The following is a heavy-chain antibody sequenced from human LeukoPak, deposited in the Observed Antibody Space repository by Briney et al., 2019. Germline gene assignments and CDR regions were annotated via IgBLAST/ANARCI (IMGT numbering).Heavy chain of an antibody. J-gene: IGHJ4*02. V-gene: IGHV3-48*02. Sequence: PGGSLRLSCAASGSTFTTYSMNWVRQAPGKGLEWVSYISGSTSNIKYADSVMGRFTISRDNAKNSLYLQMNSLRDEDTAVYYCARDLYGDYSFDYWGQGTLVTVSS. D-gene: IGHD4-17*01. CDR3: ARDLYGDYSFDY. CDR1: GSTFTTYS. CDR2: ISGSTSNI.